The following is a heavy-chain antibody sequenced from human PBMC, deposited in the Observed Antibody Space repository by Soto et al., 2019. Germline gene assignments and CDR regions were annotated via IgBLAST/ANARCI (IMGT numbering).Heavy chain of an antibody. J-gene: IGHJ5*02. CDR2: IYYSGST. D-gene: IGHD6-13*01. Sequence: SETLSLTCTVSGGSISSSSYNWGWFGQPPGKGLEWMGGIYYSGSTYFNPSLKSRVTISVDTSKNQFSLKLSSVTAADTAVYYCARGRPGIAGVDPWGQGTLVTVSS. V-gene: IGHV4-39*01. CDR1: GGSISSSSYN. CDR3: ARGRPGIAGVDP.